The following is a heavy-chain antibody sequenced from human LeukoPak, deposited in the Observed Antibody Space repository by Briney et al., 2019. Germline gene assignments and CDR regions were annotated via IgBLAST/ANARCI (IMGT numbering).Heavy chain of an antibody. D-gene: IGHD3-22*01. CDR1: SGSISSTNYC. CDR2: INHSGST. V-gene: IGHV4-39*07. CDR3: AIKTYYYDSSGYPPSDDI. Sequence: KPSETLSLTCTVSSGSISSTNYCWGWIRQPPGKGLEWIGEINHSGSTNYNPSLKSRVTISVDTSKNQFSLKLSSVTAADTAVYYCAIKTYYYDSSGYPPSDDIWGQGTMVTVSS. J-gene: IGHJ3*02.